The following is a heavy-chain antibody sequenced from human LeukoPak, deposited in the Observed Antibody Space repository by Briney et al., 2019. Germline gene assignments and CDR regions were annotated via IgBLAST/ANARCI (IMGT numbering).Heavy chain of an antibody. Sequence: GGSLRLSCAASGFTFSSYAMSWVRQAPGKGLEWVSAISGSGGSTYYADSVKGRFTISRDNAKNSLYLQMDSLRAEDTAVYYCAELGITMIGGVWGKGTTVTISS. CDR1: GFTFSSYA. V-gene: IGHV3-23*01. J-gene: IGHJ6*04. D-gene: IGHD3-10*02. CDR2: ISGSGGST. CDR3: AELGITMIGGV.